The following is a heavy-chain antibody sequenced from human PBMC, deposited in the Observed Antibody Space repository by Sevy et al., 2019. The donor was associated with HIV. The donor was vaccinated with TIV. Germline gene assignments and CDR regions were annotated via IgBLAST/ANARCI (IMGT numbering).Heavy chain of an antibody. D-gene: IGHD3-3*01. J-gene: IGHJ1*01. CDR3: ARGVTIFGVDYYFQH. CDR2: INPNSGDT. V-gene: IGHV1-2*02. Sequence: GASVKVSCKASGNTFTVYFVYWVRQAPGQGLEWMGWINPNSGDTNYAQNFQGRVTMTSDASISTAYMELSSLTSDDTAVYYCARGVTIFGVDYYFQHWGQGALVTVSS. CDR1: GNTFTVYF.